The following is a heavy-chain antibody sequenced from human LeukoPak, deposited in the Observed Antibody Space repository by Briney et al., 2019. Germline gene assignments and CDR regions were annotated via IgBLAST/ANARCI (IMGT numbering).Heavy chain of an antibody. J-gene: IGHJ4*02. CDR1: GFTFSSYG. V-gene: IGHV3-30*18. D-gene: IGHD5-12*01. CDR3: AKERWLRFFDY. Sequence: GRSLRLSCAASGFTFSSYGMHWVRQAPGKGLEWVAVISYDGSNKYYADSVKGRFTISRDNSKNTLYLQMNSLRAEDTAVYYCAKERWLRFFDYWGQGTLVTVSS. CDR2: ISYDGSNK.